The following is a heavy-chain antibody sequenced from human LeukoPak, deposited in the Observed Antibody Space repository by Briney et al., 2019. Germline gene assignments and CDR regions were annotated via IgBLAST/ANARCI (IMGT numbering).Heavy chain of an antibody. Sequence: GGSLRLSCAASGFTVSSNYMGWVRQAPGKGLEWVSVIYSGGSTYYADSVKGRFTISRDNSKNTLYLQMNSLRAEDTAVYYCAREGGSYSSSSPSYYYYYMDVWGKGTTVTVSS. CDR1: GFTVSSNY. CDR3: AREGGSYSSSSPSYYYYYMDV. D-gene: IGHD6-6*01. CDR2: IYSGGST. V-gene: IGHV3-66*02. J-gene: IGHJ6*03.